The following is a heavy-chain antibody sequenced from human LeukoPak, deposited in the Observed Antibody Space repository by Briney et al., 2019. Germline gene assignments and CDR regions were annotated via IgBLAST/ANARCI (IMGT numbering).Heavy chain of an antibody. CDR2: IWYDGSNK. D-gene: IGHD4-17*01. CDR3: ARVTVTTETYYYYYMDV. J-gene: IGHJ6*03. V-gene: IGHV3-33*01. CDR1: GFTFSSYG. Sequence: PGRSLRLSCAASGFTFSSYGMHWVRQAPGKGLEWVAVIWYDGSNKHYADSVKGRFTISRDNSKNTLYLQMNSLRAEDTAVYYCARVTVTTETYYYYYMDVWGKGTTVTVSS.